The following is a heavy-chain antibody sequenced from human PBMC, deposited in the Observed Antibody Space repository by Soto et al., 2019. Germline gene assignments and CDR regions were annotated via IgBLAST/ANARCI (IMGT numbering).Heavy chain of an antibody. D-gene: IGHD3-3*01. V-gene: IGHV1-18*01. CDR3: ARDLIFGVVIMHYDY. J-gene: IGHJ4*02. CDR1: GYTFTSYG. CDR2: ISAYNGNT. Sequence: GASVKVSCKASGYTFTSYGISWVRQAPGQGLEWMGWISAYNGNTNYAQKLQGRVTMTTDTSTSTAYMELRSLRSDDTAVYYCARDLIFGVVIMHYDYWGQGTLVTVPQ.